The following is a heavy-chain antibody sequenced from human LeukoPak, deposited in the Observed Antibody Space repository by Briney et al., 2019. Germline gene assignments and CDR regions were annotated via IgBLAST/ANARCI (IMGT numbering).Heavy chain of an antibody. Sequence: SETLSLTCTVSGGSISSYYWSWIRQPPGKGLEWIGYIYYSGSTNYNPSLKSWVTISVDTSKNQFSLKLSSVTAADTAVYYCARDYGMGYFDYWGQGTLVTVSS. CDR1: GGSISSYY. J-gene: IGHJ4*02. V-gene: IGHV4-59*01. D-gene: IGHD3-9*01. CDR2: IYYSGST. CDR3: ARDYGMGYFDY.